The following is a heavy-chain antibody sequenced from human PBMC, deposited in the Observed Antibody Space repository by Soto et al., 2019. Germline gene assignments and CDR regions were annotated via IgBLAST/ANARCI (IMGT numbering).Heavy chain of an antibody. CDR1: GFTFSSYG. V-gene: IGHV3-30*18. Sequence: GGSLRLSCAASGFTFSSYGMHWVRQAPGKGLEWVAVISYDGSNKYYADSVKGRFTISRDNSKNTLYLQINSLRAEDTAVYYCAKAPLRENNFYYYYMDVWGKGTTVTVSS. J-gene: IGHJ6*03. CDR3: AKAPLRENNFYYYYMDV. D-gene: IGHD4-17*01. CDR2: ISYDGSNK.